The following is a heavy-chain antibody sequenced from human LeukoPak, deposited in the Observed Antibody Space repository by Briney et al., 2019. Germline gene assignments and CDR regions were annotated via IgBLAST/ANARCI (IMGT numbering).Heavy chain of an antibody. V-gene: IGHV3-48*01. Sequence: SGGSPRLSCAASGFTFSTYSMSWVRQAPGKGLEWVSYISRSSSTIYYANSVKGRFTISRDNAKKSLYLQMNSLRVEDTGVYYCASWGEGALDNWGQGTLVTVSS. CDR1: GFTFSTYS. J-gene: IGHJ4*02. CDR3: ASWGEGALDN. D-gene: IGHD1-26*01. CDR2: ISRSSSTI.